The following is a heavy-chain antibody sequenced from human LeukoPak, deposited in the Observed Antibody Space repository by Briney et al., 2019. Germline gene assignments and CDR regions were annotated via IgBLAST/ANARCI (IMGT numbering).Heavy chain of an antibody. D-gene: IGHD3-10*01. CDR1: GYNFNTYW. Sequence: GESLKISCKGSGYNFNTYWVAWVRQLPGKGLEWMGIIRPMNSDVRYSPSFQGQVTISADRSINTAYLQWSSLTASDTAMYYCARQTLGVRGGEWDYWGQGTLVTVSS. CDR3: ARQTLGVRGGEWDY. V-gene: IGHV5-51*01. J-gene: IGHJ4*02. CDR2: IRPMNSDV.